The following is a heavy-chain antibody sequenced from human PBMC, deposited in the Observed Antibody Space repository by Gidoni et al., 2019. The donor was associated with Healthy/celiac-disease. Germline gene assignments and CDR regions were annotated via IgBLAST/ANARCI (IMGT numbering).Heavy chain of an antibody. CDR1: GFTFSSYS. J-gene: IGHJ4*02. V-gene: IGHV3-21*01. D-gene: IGHD6-6*01. CDR2: ISSSSSYI. CDR3: AREGHIAARPGY. Sequence: EVQLVESGGGLVKPGGSLRLSCAASGFTFSSYSMNWVRQAPGKGLGWVSSISSSSSYIYYADSVKGRFTTSRDNAKNSLYLQMNSLRAEDTAVYYCAREGHIAARPGYWGQGTLVTVSS.